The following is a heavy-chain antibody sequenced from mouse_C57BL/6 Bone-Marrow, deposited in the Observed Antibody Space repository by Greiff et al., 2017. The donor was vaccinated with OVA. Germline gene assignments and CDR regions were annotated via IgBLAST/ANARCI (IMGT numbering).Heavy chain of an antibody. CDR2: IDPENGDT. CDR3: TTGDSFDY. Sequence: VQLKQSGAELVRPGASVKLSCTASGFNIKDDYMHWVKQRPEQGLEWIGWIDPENGDTEYASKFQGKATITADTSSNTAYLQLSSLTSEDTAVYYCTTGDSFDYWGQGTTLKVSS. CDR1: GFNIKDDY. D-gene: IGHD2-13*01. V-gene: IGHV14-4*01. J-gene: IGHJ2*01.